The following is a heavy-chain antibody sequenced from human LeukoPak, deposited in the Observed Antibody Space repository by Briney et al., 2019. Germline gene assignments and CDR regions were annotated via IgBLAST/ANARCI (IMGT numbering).Heavy chain of an antibody. CDR1: GGSFSGYY. CDR3: ASGRVSSGWGVDY. Sequence: TETLSLTCAVYGGSFSGYYWSWIRQPPGKGLEWIGEINHSGSTNYNPSLKSRVTISVDTSKNQFSLKLSSVTAADTAVYYCASGRVSSGWGVDYWGQGTLVTVSS. D-gene: IGHD6-19*01. CDR2: INHSGST. J-gene: IGHJ4*02. V-gene: IGHV4-34*01.